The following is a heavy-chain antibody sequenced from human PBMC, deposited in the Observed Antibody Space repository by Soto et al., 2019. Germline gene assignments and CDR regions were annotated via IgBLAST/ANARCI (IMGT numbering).Heavy chain of an antibody. Sequence: ASVKVSCKASGYTFTSYDINWVRQATGQGLEWMGWMNPNSGNTGYAQKFQGRVTMTRNTSISTAYMELSSLRSEDTAVYYCASFASSTPYYNGSGSYYNVDYWGQGTLVTVSS. V-gene: IGHV1-8*01. J-gene: IGHJ4*02. CDR2: MNPNSGNT. CDR3: ASFASSTPYYNGSGSYYNVDY. D-gene: IGHD3-10*01. CDR1: GYTFTSYD.